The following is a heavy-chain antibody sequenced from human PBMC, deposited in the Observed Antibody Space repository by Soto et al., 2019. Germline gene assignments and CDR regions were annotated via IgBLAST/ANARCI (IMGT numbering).Heavy chain of an antibody. V-gene: IGHV1-69*13. CDR2: IIPIFGTA. Sequence: SVKVSCKASGGTFSSYAISWVRQAPGQGLEWMGGIIPIFGTANYAQKFQGGVTITADESTSTAYMELSSLRSEDTAVYYCARGFRVYDYVWGSYRYFDYWGQGTLVTVSS. D-gene: IGHD3-16*02. CDR1: GGTFSSYA. J-gene: IGHJ4*02. CDR3: ARGFRVYDYVWGSYRYFDY.